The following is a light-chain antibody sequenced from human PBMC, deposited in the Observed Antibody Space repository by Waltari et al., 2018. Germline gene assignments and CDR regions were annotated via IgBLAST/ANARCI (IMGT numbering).Light chain of an antibody. CDR1: NIGSKS. J-gene: IGLJ3*02. Sequence: YVLTQPPSVSVDPGKTARLTCGGDNIGSKSVTWYQQKPGQAPVLVMFYDSDRTSEIPERFSGSNSGNTATLTISWVEAGDEADYHCQVWDDVTDSGVFGGGTKLTVL. CDR3: QVWDDVTDSGV. CDR2: YDS. V-gene: IGLV3-21*04.